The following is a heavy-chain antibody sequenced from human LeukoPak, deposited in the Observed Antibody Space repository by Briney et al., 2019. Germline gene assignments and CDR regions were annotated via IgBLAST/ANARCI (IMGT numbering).Heavy chain of an antibody. Sequence: PGGSLRLSCAASGFTFSSYAMHWVRRASSKGLEGVAAISYDGSNKKYADSVKGRFTISRDNSKNTLYLQMNSLRSDDPPVYYCARGVRIAVAGYIGCWGQGTLVTVSS. V-gene: IGHV3-30*04. CDR2: ISYDGSNK. CDR1: GFTFSSYA. D-gene: IGHD6-19*01. CDR3: ARGVRIAVAGYIGC. J-gene: IGHJ4*02.